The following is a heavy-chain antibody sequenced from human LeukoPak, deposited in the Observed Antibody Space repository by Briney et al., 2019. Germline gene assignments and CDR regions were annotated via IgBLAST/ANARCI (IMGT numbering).Heavy chain of an antibody. D-gene: IGHD5-24*01. CDR3: ARASDPWLQLT. CDR2: IKQDGSEK. Sequence: PGGSLRLSCAASGFTFKTYWMHWVRQAPGKGLEWVGNIKQDGSEKRYADSVRGRFTISRDNAQTSLYLQMNSLRAEDTAVYYCARASDPWLQLTWGQGALVTVSS. CDR1: GFTFKTYW. J-gene: IGHJ5*02. V-gene: IGHV3-7*05.